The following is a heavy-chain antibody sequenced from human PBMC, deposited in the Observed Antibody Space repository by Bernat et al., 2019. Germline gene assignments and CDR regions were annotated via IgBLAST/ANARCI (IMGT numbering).Heavy chain of an antibody. V-gene: IGHV4-34*01. CDR2: INHSGDT. J-gene: IGHJ6*02. Sequence: QVQLQQWGAGLLKPSETLSLTCTIYGGSFSTYYRNWFRQPPGKGLEWIGEINHSGDTNYNPSLKSRVIITVDSSKNQFSLKLNSVTAADTAVYYCAPCCYYGIDVWGQGTTVTVSS. CDR3: APCCYYGIDV. CDR1: GGSFSTYY. D-gene: IGHD3-10*01.